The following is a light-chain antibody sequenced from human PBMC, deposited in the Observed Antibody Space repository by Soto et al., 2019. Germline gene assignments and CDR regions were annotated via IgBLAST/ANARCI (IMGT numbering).Light chain of an antibody. CDR3: QQANIFPQS. CDR2: GAT. J-gene: IGKJ2*01. V-gene: IGKV1D-12*01. CDR1: EDVSRW. Sequence: DIPMSQSPSYVYASVGDTVTFTCRASEDVSRWLGWYQQKPGRAPSLLIFGATSLQDGVPSRFSGTESGTHFTLTINSVQPDNFATYFCQQANIFPQSFGQGIKL.